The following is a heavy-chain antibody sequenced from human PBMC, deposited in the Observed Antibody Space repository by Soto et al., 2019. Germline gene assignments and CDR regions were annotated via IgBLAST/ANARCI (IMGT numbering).Heavy chain of an antibody. V-gene: IGHV1-69*04. CDR2: IIPILGIA. D-gene: IGHD2-15*01. CDR1: GGTFSSYT. CDR3: AREERIVVVVAAHYYMDV. Sequence: SVKVSCKASGGTFSSYTISWVRQAPGQGLEWMGRIIPILGIANYAQKFQGRVTITADKSTSTAYMELSSLRSEDTAVYYCAREERIVVVVAAHYYMDVWGKGTTVTVSS. J-gene: IGHJ6*03.